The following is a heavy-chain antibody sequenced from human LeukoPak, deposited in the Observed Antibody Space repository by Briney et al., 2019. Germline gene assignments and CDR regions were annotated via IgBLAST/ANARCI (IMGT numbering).Heavy chain of an antibody. CDR3: ARDRAGATTDY. Sequence: GGSLGLSCAASGFTFSSYSMNWIRQAPGKGLEWVSSISSSSSYIYYADSVKGRFTISRDNAKNSLCLQMNSLRAEDTAVYYCARDRAGATTDYWGQGTLVTVSS. CDR1: GFTFSSYS. J-gene: IGHJ4*02. D-gene: IGHD1-26*01. CDR2: ISSSSSYI. V-gene: IGHV3-21*01.